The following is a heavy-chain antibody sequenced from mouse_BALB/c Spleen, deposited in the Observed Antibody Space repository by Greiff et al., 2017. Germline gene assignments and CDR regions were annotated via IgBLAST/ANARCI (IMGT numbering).Heavy chain of an antibody. J-gene: IGHJ2*01. CDR2: INPSTGYT. D-gene: IGHD2-5*01. CDR3: ARKMSNYVIDY. V-gene: IGHV1-7*01. CDR1: GYTFTSYW. Sequence: QVQLQQSGAELAKPGASVKMSCKASGYTFTSYWMHWVKQRPGQGLEWIGYINPSTGYTEYNQKFKDKATLTADKSSSTAYMQLSSLTSEDSAVYYCARKMSNYVIDYWGQGTTLTVSS.